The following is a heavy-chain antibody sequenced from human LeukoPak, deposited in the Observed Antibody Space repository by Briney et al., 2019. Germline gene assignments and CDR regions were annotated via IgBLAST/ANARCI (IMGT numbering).Heavy chain of an antibody. V-gene: IGHV3-23*01. Sequence: GGSLRLSCAASGFTFSSYGMSWVRQAPGKGLEWVSAISGSGGSTYYADSVKGRFTISRDNSKNTLYLQMNSLRAEDTAVYYCAKDHMVRGVTSNLFDYWGQGTLVTVSS. D-gene: IGHD3-10*01. CDR3: AKDHMVRGVTSNLFDY. CDR2: ISGSGGST. J-gene: IGHJ4*02. CDR1: GFTFSSYG.